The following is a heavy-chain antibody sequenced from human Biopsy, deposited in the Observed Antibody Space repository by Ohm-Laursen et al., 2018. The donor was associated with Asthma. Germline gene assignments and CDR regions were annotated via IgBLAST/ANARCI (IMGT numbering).Heavy chain of an antibody. Sequence: SLRLSFAASGFTVSRGYMFWVRQAPGKGLEWVSVIYSGGTSHTADSVRGRFTISRDYSKNTLYLQMHSLRAEDTAVYYCARGDTGGWSQYYFDYWGQGTLVTVSS. J-gene: IGHJ4*02. CDR1: GFTVSRGY. V-gene: IGHV3-53*01. D-gene: IGHD2-8*02. CDR2: IYSGGTS. CDR3: ARGDTGGWSQYYFDY.